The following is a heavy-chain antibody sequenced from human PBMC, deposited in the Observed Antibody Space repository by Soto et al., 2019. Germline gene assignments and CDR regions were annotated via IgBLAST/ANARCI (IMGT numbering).Heavy chain of an antibody. CDR1: RVSLSRSS. J-gene: IGHJ4*02. V-gene: IGHV3-21*01. CDR3: ARESEDLTSSFDY. Sequence: WSLRLSSASSRVSLSRSSMTWVRQAPGKGLEWVSPISSTTNYIYYADSMKGRFTVSRDNAKNSVYLDMNSLSAEDTAVYYWARESEDLTSSFDYWGQGTLVTGSS. CDR2: ISSTTNYI.